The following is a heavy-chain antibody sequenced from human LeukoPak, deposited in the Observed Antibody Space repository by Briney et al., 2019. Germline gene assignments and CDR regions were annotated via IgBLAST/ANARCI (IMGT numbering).Heavy chain of an antibody. CDR3: ARAAYHDLFDY. CDR2: IYYSGST. CDR1: GGSISSGGYY. V-gene: IGHV4-31*03. D-gene: IGHD1-1*01. Sequence: SETLSLTCTVSGGSISSGGYYWSWIRQHPGKGLEWIGYIYYSGSTYYNPSLKSRVTISVDTSKNQFSLKLSSVTAADTAVYYCARAAYHDLFDYWGQGTLVTVSS. J-gene: IGHJ4*02.